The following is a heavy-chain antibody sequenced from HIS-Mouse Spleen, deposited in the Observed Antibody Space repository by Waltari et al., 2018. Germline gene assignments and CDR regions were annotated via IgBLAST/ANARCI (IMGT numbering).Heavy chain of an antibody. V-gene: IGHV1-58*02. CDR2: IVVGSGNT. J-gene: IGHJ3*02. CDR3: AADGRAAAGTHAFDI. Sequence: QMQLVQSGPEVKKPGTSVKVSCKASGFTFTSSAMQGVRQARGQRLEWIGWIVVGSGNTNYAQKFQERVTITRDMSTSTAYMELSSLRSEDTAVYYCAADGRAAAGTHAFDIWGQGTMVTVSS. CDR1: GFTFTSSA. D-gene: IGHD6-13*01.